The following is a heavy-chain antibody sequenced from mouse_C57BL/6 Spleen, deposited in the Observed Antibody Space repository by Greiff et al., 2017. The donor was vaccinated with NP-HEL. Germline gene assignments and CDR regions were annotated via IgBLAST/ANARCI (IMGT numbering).Heavy chain of an antibody. V-gene: IGHV5-17*01. CDR2: ISSCSSTI. CDR1: GFTFSDYG. D-gene: IGHD2-5*01. CDR3: ARCYSNYGLFAY. J-gene: IGHJ3*01. Sequence: EVKLVESGGGLVKPGGFLKLSCAASGFTFSDYGMHWVRQAPEKGLEWVAYISSCSSTIYYADTVKGRFTISRDNAKNTLFLQMTSLRSEDTAMYYCARCYSNYGLFAYWGQGTLVTVSA.